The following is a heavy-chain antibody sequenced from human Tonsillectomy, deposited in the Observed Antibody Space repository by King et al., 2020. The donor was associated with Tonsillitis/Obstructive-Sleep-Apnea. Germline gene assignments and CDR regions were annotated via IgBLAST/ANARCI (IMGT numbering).Heavy chain of an antibody. J-gene: IGHJ4*02. CDR3: ARHRTCGSLEPGGY. CDR1: GYSFTTYW. D-gene: IGHD2-21*01. V-gene: IGHV5-51*01. Sequence: LVESGAEVKKPGESLKISCEGSGYSFTTYWIVWLRQRPVKDLELMGIIYPGDSVTRYSPSFQGQVTISADKSISTAYLQWSSLKASDTAMYYCARHRTCGSLEPGGYWGQGTLVTVSS. CDR2: IYPGDSVT.